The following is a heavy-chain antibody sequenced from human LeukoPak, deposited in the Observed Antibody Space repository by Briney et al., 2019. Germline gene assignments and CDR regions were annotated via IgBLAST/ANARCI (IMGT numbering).Heavy chain of an antibody. V-gene: IGHV4-38-2*02. CDR3: ARAVSSGYYYGKRGPVNWFDP. D-gene: IGHD3-22*01. CDR2: IYHSGST. J-gene: IGHJ5*02. Sequence: NPSETLSLTCTVSGYSISSGYYWGWIRQPPGKGLEWIGSIYHSGSTYYNPSLKSRVTISVDTSKNQFSLKLSSVTAADTAVYYCARAVSSGYYYGKRGPVNWFDPWGQGTLVTVSS. CDR1: GYSISSGYY.